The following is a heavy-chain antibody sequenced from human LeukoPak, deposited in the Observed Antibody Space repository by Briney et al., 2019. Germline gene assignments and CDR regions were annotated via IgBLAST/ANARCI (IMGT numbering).Heavy chain of an antibody. D-gene: IGHD3-10*01. CDR2: INHSVST. CDR3: ESGRVRGRGMDV. CDR1: GGSFSGYY. J-gene: IGHJ6*04. V-gene: IGHV4-34*01. Sequence: SETLPLTCAVYGGSFSGYYWSWIRQPPGKGLEWIGEINHSVSTNYNPSLKIPVTISIDTSKIQFSLKLSYVTAADTAVYYCESGRVRGRGMDVWGKGTTVTVSS.